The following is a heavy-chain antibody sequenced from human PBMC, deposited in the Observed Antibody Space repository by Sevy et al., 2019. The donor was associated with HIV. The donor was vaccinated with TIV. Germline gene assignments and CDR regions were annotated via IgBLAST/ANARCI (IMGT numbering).Heavy chain of an antibody. Sequence: GESLKISCKGSGYSFTSYWIGWVRQMPGKGLERMGIIYPGDSDTRYSPSFQGQVTISADKSISTAYLQWSSLKASDTAMYYCARRTRGYSGYGKDAFDIWGQGTMVTVSS. D-gene: IGHD5-12*01. J-gene: IGHJ3*02. V-gene: IGHV5-51*01. CDR3: ARRTRGYSGYGKDAFDI. CDR2: IYPGDSDT. CDR1: GYSFTSYW.